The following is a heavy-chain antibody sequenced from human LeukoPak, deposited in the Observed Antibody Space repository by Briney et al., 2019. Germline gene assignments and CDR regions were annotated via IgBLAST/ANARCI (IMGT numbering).Heavy chain of an antibody. CDR1: GFTFSSYA. J-gene: IGHJ4*02. CDR3: AKDSAKKYDDF. Sequence: GGSLRLSCAASGFTFSSYAMSWVRQAPGKGLEWVSGISGSDGSTNYADSVKGRFTISRENSKNTLYLQMNSLRAEDTAVYYCAKDSAKKYDDFWGQGTLVTVSS. CDR2: ISGSDGST. V-gene: IGHV3-23*01. D-gene: IGHD2/OR15-2a*01.